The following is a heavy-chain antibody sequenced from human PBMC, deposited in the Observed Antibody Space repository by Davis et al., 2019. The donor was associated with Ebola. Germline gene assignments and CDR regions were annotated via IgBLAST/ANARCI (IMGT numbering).Heavy chain of an antibody. D-gene: IGHD5-12*01. Sequence: SQTHSLTCAISGDSVSSTNIAWHWIRQSPSSGLEWLGRTYYRSKWYNDYAVSVKGRITINPDTSKNQFSLLLNSVTAEDTAVYYCVRGRGGYADYWGQGTLVTVSS. V-gene: IGHV6-1*01. CDR2: TYYRSKWYN. J-gene: IGHJ4*02. CDR1: GDSVSSTNIA. CDR3: VRGRGGYADY.